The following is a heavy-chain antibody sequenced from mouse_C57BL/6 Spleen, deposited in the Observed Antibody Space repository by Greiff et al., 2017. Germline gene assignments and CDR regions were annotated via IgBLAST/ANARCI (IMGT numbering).Heavy chain of an antibody. CDR3: ARLHYGAMDY. CDR2: IYPGDGDT. J-gene: IGHJ4*01. Sequence: QVQLQESGPELVKPGASVKISCKASGYAFSSSWMNWVKQRPGKGLEWIGRIYPGDGDTNYNGKFKGKATLTADKSSSTAYMQLSSLTSEDSAVYFCARLHYGAMDYWGQGTSVTVSS. D-gene: IGHD1-1*01. V-gene: IGHV1-82*01. CDR1: GYAFSSSW.